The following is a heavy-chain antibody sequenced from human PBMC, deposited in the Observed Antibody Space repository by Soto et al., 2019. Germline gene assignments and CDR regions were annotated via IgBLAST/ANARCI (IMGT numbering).Heavy chain of an antibody. V-gene: IGHV4-38-2*02. Sequence: PSETLSLTCSVSTYSISSGFFWGWIRQPPGKGLEWIGSIFYTGDTYYNPSLKSRITMSVDTSRNQFSLKLTSLTAADTAVYYCARDTNSLDPWGQGILVTVS. D-gene: IGHD1-1*01. J-gene: IGHJ5*02. CDR2: IFYTGDT. CDR3: ARDTNSLDP. CDR1: TYSISSGFF.